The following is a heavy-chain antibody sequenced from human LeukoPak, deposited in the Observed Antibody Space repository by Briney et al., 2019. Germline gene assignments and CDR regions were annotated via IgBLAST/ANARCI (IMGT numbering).Heavy chain of an antibody. D-gene: IGHD3-3*01. J-gene: IGHJ6*03. V-gene: IGHV3-23*01. CDR2: ISGSGGST. CDR1: GFSVSNYY. CDR3: AKDSTYYDFWSGSSYYYYMDV. Sequence: GGSLRLSCAASGFSVSNYYMHWVRQAPGKGLEWVSAISGSGGSTYYADSVKGRFTISRDNSKNTLYLQMNSLRAEDTAVYYCAKDSTYYDFWSGSSYYYYMDVWGKGTTVTVSS.